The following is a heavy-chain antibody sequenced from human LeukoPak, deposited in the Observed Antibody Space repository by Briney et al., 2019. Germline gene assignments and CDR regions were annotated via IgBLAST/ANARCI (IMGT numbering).Heavy chain of an antibody. J-gene: IGHJ4*02. CDR2: INPNSGDS. D-gene: IGHD3-3*01. CDR1: GYTFTGNY. CDR3: ARGGNTIFGVADY. Sequence: ASVKVSCKASGYTFTGNYMHWVRQAPGRGLVWMGWINPNSGDSNYAQNFQGRVTMTRDTSISTAYMELRRLRSDDTAVYYCARGGNTIFGVADYWGQGTLVTVSS. V-gene: IGHV1-2*02.